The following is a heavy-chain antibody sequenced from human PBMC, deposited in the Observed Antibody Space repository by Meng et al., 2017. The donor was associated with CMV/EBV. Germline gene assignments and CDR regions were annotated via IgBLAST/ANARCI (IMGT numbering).Heavy chain of an antibody. J-gene: IGHJ5*02. D-gene: IGHD6-6*01. CDR3: ARAGIAARRRLDP. Sequence: ASVKVSCKASEYTLTSYDSNWVRQATGQGLEWMGWMNPNSGNTGYAQKFQGRVTMTRNTSISTAYMELSSLRSEDTAVYYCARAGIAARRRLDPWGQGTLVTVSS. CDR2: MNPNSGNT. CDR1: EYTLTSYD. V-gene: IGHV1-8*01.